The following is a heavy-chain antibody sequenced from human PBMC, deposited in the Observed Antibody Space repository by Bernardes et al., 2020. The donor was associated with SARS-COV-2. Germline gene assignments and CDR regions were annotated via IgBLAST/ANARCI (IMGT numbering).Heavy chain of an antibody. CDR3: ALESFDY. J-gene: IGHJ4*02. V-gene: IGHV1-3*01. CDR1: GYTFTKYG. CDR2: INAGNGNR. Sequence: ASVKVSCKASGYTFTKYGIHWVRQGPGHRLEWMAWINAGNGNRKYSQNFQARLTITKDTSATTVYMELSSLKIEDTGVYFCALESFDYWGQGTLVTVSS. D-gene: IGHD3-3*01.